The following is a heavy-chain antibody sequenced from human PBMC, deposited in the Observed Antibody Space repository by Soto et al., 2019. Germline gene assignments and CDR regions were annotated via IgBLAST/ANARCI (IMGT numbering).Heavy chain of an antibody. CDR1: GGSISSGGYS. CDR2: IYHSGST. J-gene: IGHJ6*02. CDR3: ARASSERWLGELYYYYGMDV. Sequence: QLQLQESGSGLVKPSQTLSLTCAVSGGSISSGGYSWSWIRQPPGKGLEWIGYIYHSGSTYYNPSLRSGVTLAVDRSKNQFSLKLSSVTAADTAVYYCARASSERWLGELYYYYGMDVWGQGTTVTFSS. V-gene: IGHV4-30-2*01. D-gene: IGHD3-10*01.